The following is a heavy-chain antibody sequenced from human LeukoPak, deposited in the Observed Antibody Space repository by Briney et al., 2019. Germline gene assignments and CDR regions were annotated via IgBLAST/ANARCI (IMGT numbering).Heavy chain of an antibody. J-gene: IGHJ4*03. CDR3: AGTTAGKNLWSSCL. D-gene: IGHD2-8*01. CDR1: LGSISSYY. CDR2: IYYSGST. V-gene: IGHV4-59*01. Sequence: PSETLSLTCTLSLGSISSYYWSWIRQPPGKGLEWIGYIYYSGSTNYNPSLKSRVTISVDTSKNQFSLKLSSVTAADTAVYYFAGTTAGKNLWSSCLRGQGTLGNVSS.